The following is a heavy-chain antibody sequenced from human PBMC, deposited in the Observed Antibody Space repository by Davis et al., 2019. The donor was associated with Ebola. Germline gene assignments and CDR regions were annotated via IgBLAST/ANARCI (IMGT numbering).Heavy chain of an antibody. CDR2: IYYSGST. V-gene: IGHV4-59*08. Sequence: PSETLSLTCTVSGGSISSYYWSWIRQPPGKGLEWIGYIYYSGSTNYNPSLKSRVTISVDTSKNQFSLKLSSVTAADTAVYYCARVGFDSSRRALGFVWYFDLWGRGTLVTVSS. CDR1: GGSISSYY. J-gene: IGHJ2*01. D-gene: IGHD3-22*01. CDR3: ARVGFDSSRRALGFVWYFDL.